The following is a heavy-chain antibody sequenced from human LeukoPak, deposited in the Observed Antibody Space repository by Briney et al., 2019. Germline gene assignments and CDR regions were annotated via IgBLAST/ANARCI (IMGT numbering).Heavy chain of an antibody. CDR3: ARRACGSYLYYFEV. V-gene: IGHV4-39*01. CDR2: IFYSVST. D-gene: IGHD3-10*01. CDR1: SGAISSSIYY. J-gene: IGHJ4*03. Sequence: PWETLSLTCTVSSGAISSSIYYWGWIRQPPGKGLEWIGSIFYSVSTYSHPSLNSRATISVDTSKNQFSLKLSSVSAADTGVYSRARRACGSYLYYFEVWVKGTLVTVSS.